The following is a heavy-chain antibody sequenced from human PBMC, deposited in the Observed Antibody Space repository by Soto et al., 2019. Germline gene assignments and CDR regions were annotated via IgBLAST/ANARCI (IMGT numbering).Heavy chain of an antibody. D-gene: IGHD3-22*01. CDR3: ARDYLNYDDSSGYQLVGY. CDR1: GYTFTRYY. J-gene: IGHJ4*02. Sequence: QVPLVPSGAEVKKPGASVKVSCKASGYTFTRYYLPWVRQAPGQGLAWMGIINPRGGRTSYAQTFQGRGTMTRDTATSTGYRERSSLRSEDTAVDYWARDYLNYDDSSGYQLVGYGGQGTLVTVSA. CDR2: INPRGGRT. V-gene: IGHV1-46*01.